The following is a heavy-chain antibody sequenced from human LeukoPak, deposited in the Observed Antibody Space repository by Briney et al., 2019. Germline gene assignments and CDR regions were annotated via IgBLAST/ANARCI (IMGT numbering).Heavy chain of an antibody. CDR2: ISDSGGST. J-gene: IGHJ3*02. V-gene: IGHV3-23*01. Sequence: QSGGSLRLSCAASGFTFSSYAMSWVRQAPGKGLEWVSAISDSGGSTYYADSVKGRFIISRDNSKNTLYLQMNSLRAEDTAVYYCAKPVRYCSGGSCYIGSGNDAFDIWGQGTMVTVSS. CDR1: GFTFSSYA. CDR3: AKPVRYCSGGSCYIGSGNDAFDI. D-gene: IGHD2-15*01.